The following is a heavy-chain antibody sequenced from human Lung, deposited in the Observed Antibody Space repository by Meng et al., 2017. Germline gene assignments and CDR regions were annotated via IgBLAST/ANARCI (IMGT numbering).Heavy chain of an antibody. CDR1: AISFSTRHYY. Sequence: QLQCSSPGLVKPSLTLSSHSMFSAISFSTRHYYSRWTRQPPGNGLESSCHIYNIGSTNYNPSLNSRITISVDTSKNQSSLKLSSMTASDTAVYYCSRGQKGYFDLWGRGTLVTVSS. V-gene: IGHV4-30-4*01. J-gene: IGHJ2*01. CDR3: SRGQKGYFDL. CDR2: IYNIGST.